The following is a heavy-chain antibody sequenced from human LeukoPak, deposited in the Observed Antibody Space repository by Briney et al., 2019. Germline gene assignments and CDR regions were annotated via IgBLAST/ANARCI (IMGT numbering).Heavy chain of an antibody. Sequence: GESLKISCKGSGYTFTTYWIGWVRQMPGKGLEWMGIIYPDDSDTRYSPSFQGQVTISADKSINTAYLQWISLKASDTAMYYCASFHISGKSYNGLHYWGQGTLVTVSS. J-gene: IGHJ4*02. CDR1: GYTFTTYW. V-gene: IGHV5-51*01. CDR2: IYPDDSDT. CDR3: ASFHISGKSYNGLHY. D-gene: IGHD3-10*01.